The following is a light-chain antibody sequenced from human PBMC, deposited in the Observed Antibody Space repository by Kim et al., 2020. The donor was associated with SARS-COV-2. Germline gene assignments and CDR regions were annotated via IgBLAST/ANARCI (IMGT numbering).Light chain of an antibody. V-gene: IGLV8-61*01. CDR2: NTN. Sequence: QTVVTQEPTVSVSPGGTVTLTCGLNSAAVSTNLYPSWYQQTPGQPPRTLIQNTNGRCSGVPDRFSGSILANKAALTITGAQADDESDYYCLLYFESGTWVFGGGTQLTVL. J-gene: IGLJ2*01. CDR1: SAAVSTNLY. CDR3: LLYFESGTWV.